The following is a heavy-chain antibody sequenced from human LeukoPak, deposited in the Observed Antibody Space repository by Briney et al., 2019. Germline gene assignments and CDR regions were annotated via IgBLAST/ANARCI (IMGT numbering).Heavy chain of an antibody. CDR2: IIPIFGTA. J-gene: IGHJ4*02. D-gene: IGHD3-22*01. CDR3: ARDSYNYSDSSGLHDY. Sequence: GASVKVSCKASGGTFSSYAISWVRQAPGQGLEWMGGIIPIFGTANYAQKFQGRVTITADESTSTDYMELSSLRSEDTAVYYCARDSYNYSDSSGLHDYWGQGTLVTVSS. CDR1: GGTFSSYA. V-gene: IGHV1-69*13.